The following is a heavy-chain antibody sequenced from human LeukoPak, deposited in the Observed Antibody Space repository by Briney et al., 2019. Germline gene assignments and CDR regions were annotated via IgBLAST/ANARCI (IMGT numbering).Heavy chain of an antibody. J-gene: IGHJ2*01. D-gene: IGHD3-9*01. CDR3: ARTPHYYDILTGYYAPYWYFDL. CDR1: GGSISSYY. V-gene: IGHV4-59*01. Sequence: PSETLSLTCTVSGGSISSYYWSWIRQPPGKGLEWIGYIYYSGSTNYNPSLKSRVTISVDTSKNQFSLELSSVTAADTAVYYCARTPHYYDILTGYYAPYWYFDLWGRGTLVTVSS. CDR2: IYYSGST.